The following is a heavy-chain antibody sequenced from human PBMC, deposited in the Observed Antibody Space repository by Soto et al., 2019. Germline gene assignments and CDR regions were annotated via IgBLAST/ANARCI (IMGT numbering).Heavy chain of an antibody. CDR2: INAGNGNT. D-gene: IGHD2-15*01. CDR1: GYRFTNYA. J-gene: IGHJ4*02. CDR3: ARDGSYCSGGSCYSFDF. Sequence: ASVKVSCKASGYRFTNYAMHWVRQAPGQSLEWMGWINAGNGNTEYSQRFQGRVTITRDTSASTVYMELSSLRSEDTAVYYCARDGSYCSGGSCYSFDFWGQGTLVTVSS. V-gene: IGHV1-3*01.